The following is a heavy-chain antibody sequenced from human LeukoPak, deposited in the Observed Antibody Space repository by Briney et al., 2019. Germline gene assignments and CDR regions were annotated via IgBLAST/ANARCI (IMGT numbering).Heavy chain of an antibody. D-gene: IGHD3-22*01. CDR2: IDSDSPTI. Sequence: PGGSLRLSCAASGFTFGTYSMNWVRQVPGKGLEWVSYIDSDSPTIYYADSVKGRFTISRDNSKNTLYLQMNSLRAEDTAVYYCAKDDYYDTSGYRDWGQGTLVTVSS. CDR3: AKDDYYDTSGYRD. V-gene: IGHV3-48*01. J-gene: IGHJ4*02. CDR1: GFTFGTYS.